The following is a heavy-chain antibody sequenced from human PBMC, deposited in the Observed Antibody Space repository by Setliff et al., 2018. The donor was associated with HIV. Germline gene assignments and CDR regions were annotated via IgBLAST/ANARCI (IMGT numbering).Heavy chain of an antibody. CDR3: ARDREYYYDNSGSPSFDY. CDR2: IIPILGIA. Sequence: GASVKVSCKASGGTFSSYAINWVRQAPGQGLEWMGGIIPILGIANYAQKFRGRVTITADKSTSTAYMELSSLRSEDTAVYYCARDREYYYDNSGSPSFDYWGQGTLVTVSS. J-gene: IGHJ4*02. CDR1: GGTFSSYA. V-gene: IGHV1-69*10. D-gene: IGHD3-22*01.